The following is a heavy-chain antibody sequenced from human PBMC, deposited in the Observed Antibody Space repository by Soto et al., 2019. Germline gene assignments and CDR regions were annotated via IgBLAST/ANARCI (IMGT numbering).Heavy chain of an antibody. V-gene: IGHV3-23*01. D-gene: IGHD2-2*02. CDR1: GFTFSTYP. CDR2: ISGSGIST. Sequence: GGSLRLSCAASGFTFSTYPMSWVRQAPGKGLEWVSGISGSGISTYYTDSVKGRFTISRDNSKNTVFLQMNSLRDEDTAVYYCAREYTAWPLAYGLDVWGQGTTVTVSS. CDR3: AREYTAWPLAYGLDV. J-gene: IGHJ6*02.